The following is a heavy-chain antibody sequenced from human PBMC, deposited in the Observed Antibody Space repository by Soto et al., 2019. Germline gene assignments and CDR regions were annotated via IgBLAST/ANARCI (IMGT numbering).Heavy chain of an antibody. Sequence: EVQLLESGGGLVQPRGSLRLSCAASGFTVNDYAMSWARQAPGKGLEWVSSISESGIGTYYADSVKGRFTISRDNSKNTLYLQMNGLTAEDTAVYFCAKDKYDRDIDHWFSEFWGPGTPVTVSS. J-gene: IGHJ4*02. D-gene: IGHD3-3*01. CDR1: GFTVNDYA. CDR3: AKDKYDRDIDHWFSEF. V-gene: IGHV3-23*01. CDR2: ISESGIGT.